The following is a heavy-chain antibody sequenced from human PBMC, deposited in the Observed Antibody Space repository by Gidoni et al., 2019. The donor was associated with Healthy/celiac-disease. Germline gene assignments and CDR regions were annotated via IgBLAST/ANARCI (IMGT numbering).Heavy chain of an antibody. Sequence: QVQLVESGGGVVQPGRSLRLSCAASGFTFSSYGMHWVRQAPGKGLEWVAVISYDGSNKYYADSVKGRFTISRDNSKNTLYLQMNSLRAEDTAVYYCAKDRSYGDYEPFDYWGQGTLVTVSS. CDR3: AKDRSYGDYEPFDY. CDR2: ISYDGSNK. J-gene: IGHJ4*02. D-gene: IGHD4-17*01. CDR1: GFTFSSYG. V-gene: IGHV3-30*18.